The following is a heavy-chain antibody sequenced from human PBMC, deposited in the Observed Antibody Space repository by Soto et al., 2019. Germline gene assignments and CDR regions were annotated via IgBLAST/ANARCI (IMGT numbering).Heavy chain of an antibody. CDR1: GFTFRDQA. CDR2: ISPSGAST. V-gene: IGHV3-23*01. Sequence: PGGSLRLSCGASGFTFRDQAMTWVRQTPGQGLQYVSSISPSGASTFYADSVKGRFTISRDNSKNTLYLQMSSLKVDDTAVYYCAKKVLARGADSWGQGT. D-gene: IGHD2-21*01. J-gene: IGHJ4*02. CDR3: AKKVLARGADS.